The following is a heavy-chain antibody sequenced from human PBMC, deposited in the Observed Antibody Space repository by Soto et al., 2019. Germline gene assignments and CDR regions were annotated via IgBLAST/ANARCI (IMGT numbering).Heavy chain of an antibody. J-gene: IGHJ5*01. CDR1: GYTFTGYY. CDR3: ARVVDCRYGICSFWFDS. V-gene: IGHV1-2*02. D-gene: IGHD3-10*02. Sequence: GASVKVSCKASGYTFTGYYMHWVRQAPGQGLEWMGWINPNSGGTNYAQKFQGRVTMTRDTSISTAYMELSRLRSDDTAVYYCARVVDCRYGICSFWFDSWGQGTLVTVSS. CDR2: INPNSGGT.